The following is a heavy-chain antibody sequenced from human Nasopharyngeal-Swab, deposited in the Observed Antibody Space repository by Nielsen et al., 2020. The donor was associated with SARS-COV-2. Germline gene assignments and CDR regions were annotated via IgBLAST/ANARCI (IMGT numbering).Heavy chain of an antibody. CDR3: ARVTADSSSWYEYYYYYYYYMDV. CDR2: ISYDGSNK. J-gene: IGHJ6*03. CDR1: GFTFSSYA. D-gene: IGHD6-13*01. V-gene: IGHV3-30-3*01. Sequence: AGSLRLSCAASGFTFSSYAMNWVRQAPGKGLEWVAVISYDGSNKYYADSVKGRFTISSDNAKNSLYLQMNSLRAEDTAVYYCARVTADSSSWYEYYYYYYYYMDVWGKGTTVTVSS.